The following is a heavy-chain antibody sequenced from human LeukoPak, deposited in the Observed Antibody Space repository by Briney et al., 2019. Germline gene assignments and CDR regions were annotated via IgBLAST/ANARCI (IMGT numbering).Heavy chain of an antibody. CDR2: IYYSGST. D-gene: IGHD5-24*01. CDR1: GGSISSYY. J-gene: IGHJ4*02. Sequence: SETLSLTCTVSGGSISSYYWSWIRQPPGKGLEWIGYIYYSGSTNYNPSLKSRVTISVDTSKNQFSLKLSSVTAADTAVYYCAREMATTYYFDYWGQGTLVTVSS. V-gene: IGHV4-59*08. CDR3: AREMATTYYFDY.